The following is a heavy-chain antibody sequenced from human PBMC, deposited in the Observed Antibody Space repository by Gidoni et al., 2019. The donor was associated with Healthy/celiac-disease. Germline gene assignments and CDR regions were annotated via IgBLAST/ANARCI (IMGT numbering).Heavy chain of an antibody. CDR3: ARHGDGYPFYYFDY. CDR2: IYYSGST. V-gene: IGHV4-39*01. J-gene: IGHJ4*02. Sequence: QLQLQESGPGLVKPSEALSLTCTVSGGSISSSSYYWGWIRQPPGKGLAWIGSIYYSGSTYYNPSLKSRVTISVDTSKNQFSLKLSSVTAADTAVYYCARHGDGYPFYYFDYWGQGTLVTVSS. CDR1: GGSISSSSYY. D-gene: IGHD5-12*01.